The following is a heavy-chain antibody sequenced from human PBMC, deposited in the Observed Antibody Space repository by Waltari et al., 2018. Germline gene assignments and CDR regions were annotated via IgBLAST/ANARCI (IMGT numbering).Heavy chain of an antibody. J-gene: IGHJ1*01. CDR3: GRIAFGDEGGYFQH. CDR2: MQYRGST. D-gene: IGHD4-17*01. CDR1: GGSITTHHN. V-gene: IGHV4-39*01. Sequence: QLQLQESGPGLVKPSETLSPTCSVSGGSITTHHNGGWIRQPPGKGREWMGNMQYRGSTFYNPSLGSRVTLSLDTWKNQFSLRLTSVGAADTAVYFCGRIAFGDEGGYFQHWGQGTLVTVSS.